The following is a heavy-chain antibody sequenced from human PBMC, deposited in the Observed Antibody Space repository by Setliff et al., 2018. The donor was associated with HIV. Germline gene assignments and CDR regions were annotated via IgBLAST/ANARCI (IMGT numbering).Heavy chain of an antibody. V-gene: IGHV4-39*01. CDR2: VSQSGST. CDR1: GVSINRTDHY. CDR3: ARLDYGGNSGTLAFHI. Sequence: SETLSLTCSVSGVSINRTDHYWGWIRQSPGKRLEWIGSVSQSGSTYYNPSLKSRITISVDRSKNLFSLKLISVTAADQGVYYCARLDYGGNSGTLAFHIWGQGKLVT. D-gene: IGHD4-17*01. J-gene: IGHJ3*02.